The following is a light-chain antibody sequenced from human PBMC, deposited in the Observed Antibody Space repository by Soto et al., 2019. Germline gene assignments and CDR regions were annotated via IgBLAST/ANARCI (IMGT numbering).Light chain of an antibody. CDR3: QQRSNWPPIT. CDR1: QSVKTF. CDR2: DAS. Sequence: IVVTQSPATLSVSPGERATLSCRASQSVKTFLVWYQQRPGQAPRLLIYDASHRAAGIPARFSGSGFGTDFTLTISSLEPEDAAVYYCQQRSNWPPITFGQGTRLEI. V-gene: IGKV3-11*01. J-gene: IGKJ5*01.